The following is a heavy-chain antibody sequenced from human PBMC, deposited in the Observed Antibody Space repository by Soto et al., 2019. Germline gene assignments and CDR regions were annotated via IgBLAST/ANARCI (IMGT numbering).Heavy chain of an antibody. Sequence: LRLSCAASGFTFSTYWMSWVRQAPGKGLEWVANIKEDGSEKYYVDSVEGRFTISRDNAKNSLYLQMNSLRAEDTAVYYCARGWGYFDSSGFPYLYAMDVWGQGTTVTVSS. CDR2: IKEDGSEK. D-gene: IGHD3-22*01. J-gene: IGHJ6*02. V-gene: IGHV3-7*01. CDR3: ARGWGYFDSSGFPYLYAMDV. CDR1: GFTFSTYW.